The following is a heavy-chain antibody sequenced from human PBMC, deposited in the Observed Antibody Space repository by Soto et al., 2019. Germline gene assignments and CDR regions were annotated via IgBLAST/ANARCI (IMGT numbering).Heavy chain of an antibody. V-gene: IGHV3-9*01. CDR2: IRWNSNNI. Sequence: YLSCSCSGSAITCGDYALQRVRQPTGKGVEWVSGIRWNSNNIGDADSVKGQVTISRHNAKKSLYLQMNSLRAEDTALYYCAKLEGAFDIWGQGKMVTVSS. CDR3: AKLEGAFDI. CDR1: AITCGDYA. J-gene: IGHJ3*02.